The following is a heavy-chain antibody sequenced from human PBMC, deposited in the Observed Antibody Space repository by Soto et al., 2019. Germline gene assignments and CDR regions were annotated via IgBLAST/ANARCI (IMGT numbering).Heavy chain of an antibody. CDR1: GGSISTCY. J-gene: IGHJ4*02. Sequence: PSEALSLTCTVSGGSISTCYWSWIRQPPGKGLEWIGYIYYSGSTNYNPSLKSRVTISVDTSKNQFSLKLSSVTAADTAVYYCARGGRYYYDSSGYLDYWGQGTLVTVS. CDR2: IYYSGST. CDR3: ARGGRYYYDSSGYLDY. V-gene: IGHV4-59*01. D-gene: IGHD3-22*01.